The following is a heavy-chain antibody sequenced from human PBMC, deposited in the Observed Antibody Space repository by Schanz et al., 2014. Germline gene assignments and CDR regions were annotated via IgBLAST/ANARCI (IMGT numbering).Heavy chain of an antibody. V-gene: IGHV3-23*01. J-gene: IGHJ5*01. D-gene: IGHD3-16*01. Sequence: EVQLLESGGTVVQPGGSLRVSCAASGFVFRTFAMYWVRQAPGKGLEWVSAITGSGSKTYYADSVKGRFTIARDNSKNTLFLQMDSLRVEDTAVYYCAKDLYNYGIFDSWGQGTLVSVSS. CDR2: ITGSGSKT. CDR1: GFVFRTFA. CDR3: AKDLYNYGIFDS.